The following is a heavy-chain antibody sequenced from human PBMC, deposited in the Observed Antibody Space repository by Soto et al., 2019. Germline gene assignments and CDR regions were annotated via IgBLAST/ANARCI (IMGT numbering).Heavy chain of an antibody. J-gene: IGHJ6*03. V-gene: IGHV6-1*01. D-gene: IGHD3-3*01. CDR3: ATQIRFLEWLTDYYYYYMDV. CDR2: TYYRSKWYN. CDR1: GDSVSSNSAA. Sequence: SQTLSLTCAISGDSVSSNSAAWNWIRQSPSRGLEWLGRTYYRSKWYNDYAVSVKSRITINPDTSKNQFSLQLNSVTPEDTAVYYCATQIRFLEWLTDYYYYYMDVWGKGTTVTVSS.